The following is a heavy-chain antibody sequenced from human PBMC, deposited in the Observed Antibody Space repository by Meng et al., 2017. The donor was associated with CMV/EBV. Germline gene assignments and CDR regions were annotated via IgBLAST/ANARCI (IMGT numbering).Heavy chain of an antibody. Sequence: GESLKISCAASGFTVSSNYMSWVRQAPGKGLEWVSRIKSKTDGGITDYAAPVKGRFTISRDNSKNTLYLQMNSLKAEDTAVYYCTTGRLWGQGTLVTVSS. D-gene: IGHD3-22*01. J-gene: IGHJ4*02. CDR3: TTGRL. CDR1: GFTVSSNY. CDR2: IKSKTDGGIT. V-gene: IGHV3-15*01.